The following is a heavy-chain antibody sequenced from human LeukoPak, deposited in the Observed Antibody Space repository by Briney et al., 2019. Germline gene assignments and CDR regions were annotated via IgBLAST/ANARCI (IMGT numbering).Heavy chain of an antibody. Sequence: GGSLRLSCAASGFTFSSYSMNWVRQAPGKGLEWVSSISSSSIYIYYADSVKGRFTISRDNAKNSLYLQMNSLRAEDTAVYYCARVHSSSWSAIEDYWGQGTLVTVSS. CDR3: ARVHSSSWSAIEDY. J-gene: IGHJ4*02. V-gene: IGHV3-21*01. CDR2: ISSSSIYI. CDR1: GFTFSSYS. D-gene: IGHD6-13*01.